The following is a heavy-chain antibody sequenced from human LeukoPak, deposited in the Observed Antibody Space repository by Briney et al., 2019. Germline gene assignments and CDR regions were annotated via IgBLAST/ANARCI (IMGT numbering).Heavy chain of an antibody. CDR1: GYTFTGYY. V-gene: IGHV1-2*02. J-gene: IGHJ5*02. CDR2: INPNSVGT. CDR3: ARAGFGVVVPAAIGWFDP. D-gene: IGHD2-2*01. Sequence: GSSVKVSCKATGYTFTGYYMHWVRQPPGQGLDWMGCINPNSVGTNYAQKFQGRVTMTRDTSIRTAYRELSRLRCDHTAVYYCARAGFGVVVPAAIGWFDPWGQGTLVTVS.